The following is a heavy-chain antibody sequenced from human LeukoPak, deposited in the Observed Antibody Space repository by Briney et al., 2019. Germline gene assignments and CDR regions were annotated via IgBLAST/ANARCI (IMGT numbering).Heavy chain of an antibody. CDR2: ISSSSSYI. J-gene: IGHJ4*02. CDR1: GFTFSSYS. V-gene: IGHV3-21*01. Sequence: GGTLRLSCAASGFTFSSYSMNWVRQAPGNGLEWVSSISSSSSYIYYADSVKGRFTISRDNAKNSLYLQMNSLRAEDTAVYYCARAAGEMATIRYWGQGTLVTVSS. D-gene: IGHD5-24*01. CDR3: ARAAGEMATIRY.